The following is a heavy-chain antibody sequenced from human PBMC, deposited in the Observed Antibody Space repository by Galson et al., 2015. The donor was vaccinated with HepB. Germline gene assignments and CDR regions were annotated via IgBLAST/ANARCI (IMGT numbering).Heavy chain of an antibody. CDR2: VPPDTTNT. CDR3: ARGAGGNFFDSSGYFH. J-gene: IGHJ4*02. V-gene: IGHV3-30*03. D-gene: IGHD3-22*01. Sequence: SLRLSCTASGFTFSSYSMNWVRQAPGKGLEWLAVVPPDTTNTYYADYVKGRFTISRDSSKDTVYLQMNSLRPDDTAVYYCARGAGGNFFDSSGYFHWGQGT. CDR1: GFTFSSYS.